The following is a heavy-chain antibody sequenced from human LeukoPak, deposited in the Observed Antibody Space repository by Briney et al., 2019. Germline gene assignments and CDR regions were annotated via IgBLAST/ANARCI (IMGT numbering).Heavy chain of an antibody. V-gene: IGHV3-9*01. Sequence: PGRSLRLSCAASGFTFDDYAMHWVRQAPGKGLEWVSGISWNSGSIGYADSVKGRFTISRDNAKNSLYLQMNSLRAEDTAVYYCARDHYYDSGTYVARNWFDPWGQGTLVTVSS. CDR1: GFTFDDYA. D-gene: IGHD3-10*01. CDR3: ARDHYYDSGTYVARNWFDP. CDR2: ISWNSGSI. J-gene: IGHJ5*02.